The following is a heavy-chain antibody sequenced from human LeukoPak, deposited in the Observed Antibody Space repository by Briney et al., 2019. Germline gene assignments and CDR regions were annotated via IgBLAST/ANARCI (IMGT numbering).Heavy chain of an antibody. D-gene: IGHD6-13*01. J-gene: IGHJ4*02. V-gene: IGHV1-2*02. CDR1: GYTFTGYY. CDR3: ARDGGDIAAAGFDY. CDR2: INPNSGGT. Sequence: ASVKVSCKGSGYTFTGYYMHWVRLAPGQGLERMGLINPNSGGTNYAQKFQGRVTMTRDTSISTAYMELSRLRSDDTAVYYCARDGGDIAAAGFDYWDQGTLVTVSS.